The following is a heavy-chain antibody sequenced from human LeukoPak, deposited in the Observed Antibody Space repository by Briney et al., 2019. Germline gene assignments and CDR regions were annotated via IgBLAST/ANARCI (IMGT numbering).Heavy chain of an antibody. D-gene: IGHD1-1*01. J-gene: IGHJ4*02. Sequence: SETLSLTCTVSGGSISSYYWSWIRQPPGKGLEWIGYIYTSGSTNYNPSLKSRVTISVDTSKNQFSLKLSSVTAADTAVYYCARVGGLEPFDYWGQGTLVTVSS. CDR3: ARVGGLEPFDY. V-gene: IGHV4-4*08. CDR1: GGSISSYY. CDR2: IYTSGST.